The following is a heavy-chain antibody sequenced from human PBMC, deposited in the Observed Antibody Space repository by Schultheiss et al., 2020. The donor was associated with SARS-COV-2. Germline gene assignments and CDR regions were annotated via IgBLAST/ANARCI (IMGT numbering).Heavy chain of an antibody. J-gene: IGHJ6*02. Sequence: SETLSLTCAVSGGSISSSNWWSWVRQPPGKGLEWIGEIYHSGSTNYNPSLKSRVTISVDKSKNQFSLKLSSVTAADTAVYYCAREGAGYSSSWYVYYYYGMDVWGQGTTVTVSS. CDR3: AREGAGYSSSWYVYYYYGMDV. D-gene: IGHD6-13*01. V-gene: IGHV4-4*02. CDR1: GGSISSSNW. CDR2: IYHSGST.